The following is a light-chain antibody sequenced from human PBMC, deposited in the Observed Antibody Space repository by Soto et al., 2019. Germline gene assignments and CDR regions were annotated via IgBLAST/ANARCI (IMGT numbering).Light chain of an antibody. CDR1: RSDIGHYDY. J-gene: IGLJ2*01. CDR2: EVI. CDR3: SSYAGSTYVL. V-gene: IGLV2-8*01. Sequence: QSALTQPPSASGSPGQSVTISCTGTRSDIGHYDYVSWYQQHPGKAPKLIIFEVIKRPSGVPDRFSGSKSGNTASLTVSGLQAEDEANYYCSSYAGSTYVLFGGGTLLTVL.